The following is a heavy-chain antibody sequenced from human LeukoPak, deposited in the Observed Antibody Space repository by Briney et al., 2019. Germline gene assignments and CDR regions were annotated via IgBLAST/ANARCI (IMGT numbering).Heavy chain of an antibody. CDR3: ARDRMDTGTYFDY. CDR2: ISTYNGNT. Sequence: ASVKVSCTSSGYTFTTYGITWVRQAPGQGLEWMGWISTYNGNTNYAQKLQGRVTMTTDTSTSTAYMELRSLRSADTAMYYCARDRMDTGTYFDYWGQGTLVTVSS. J-gene: IGHJ4*02. V-gene: IGHV1-18*01. D-gene: IGHD5-18*01. CDR1: GYTFTTYG.